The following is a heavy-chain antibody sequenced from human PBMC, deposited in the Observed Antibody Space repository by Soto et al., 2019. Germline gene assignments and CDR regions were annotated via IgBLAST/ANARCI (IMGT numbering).Heavy chain of an antibody. CDR2: ISYDGSNK. CDR3: AKDHYYDSSGYYPNWFDP. D-gene: IGHD3-22*01. CDR1: GFTFSSYG. V-gene: IGHV3-30*18. Sequence: LRLSCAASGFTFSSYGMHWVRQAPGKGLEWVAVISYDGSNKYYADSVKGRFTISRDNSKNTLYLQMNSLRAEDTAVHYCAKDHYYDSSGYYPNWFDPWGQGTLVTVSS. J-gene: IGHJ5*02.